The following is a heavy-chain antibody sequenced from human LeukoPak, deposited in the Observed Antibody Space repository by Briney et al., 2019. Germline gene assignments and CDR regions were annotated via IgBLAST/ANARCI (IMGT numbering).Heavy chain of an antibody. J-gene: IGHJ4*02. CDR3: AKVSQFIAAAGTLDY. D-gene: IGHD6-13*01. V-gene: IGHV3-23*01. CDR2: ISGTGGST. CDR1: GFTFSTYA. Sequence: GGSLRLSCAASGFTFSTYAMTWVRQAPGKGLEWVSLISGTGGSTYYADSVKGRFTISRDNSKNTLYLQMNSLRAEDTAVYYCAKVSQFIAAAGTLDYWGQGTLVIVSS.